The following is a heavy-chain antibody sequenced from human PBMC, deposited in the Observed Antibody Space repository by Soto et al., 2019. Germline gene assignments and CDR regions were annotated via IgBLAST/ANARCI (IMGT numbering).Heavy chain of an antibody. CDR3: AKSPDFYYYGMDV. CDR1: GFPFSGYA. V-gene: IGHV3-23*01. J-gene: IGHJ6*02. CDR2: ISGSGANT. Sequence: GGSLRLSCAASGFPFSGYAMTWVRQAPGKGLEWVSSISGSGANTYYADYVKGRFTISRDNSKNTVSLQMNSLRADDTAVYYCAKSPDFYYYGMDVWGQGTTVTVSS.